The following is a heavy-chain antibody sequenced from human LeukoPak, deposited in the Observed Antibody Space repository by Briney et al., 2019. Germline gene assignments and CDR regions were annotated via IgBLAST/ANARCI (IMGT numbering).Heavy chain of an antibody. CDR2: MNPNSGNT. Sequence: ASVKVSCKASGYTFTSYDINWVRQATGQGLEGMGWMNPNSGNTGYAQKFQGRVTMTRNTSISTAYMELSSLRSEDTAVYYCARGKVGGSGSYYNEYNWFDPWGQGTLVTVSS. J-gene: IGHJ5*02. CDR1: GYTFTSYD. CDR3: ARGKVGGSGSYYNEYNWFDP. D-gene: IGHD3-10*01. V-gene: IGHV1-8*01.